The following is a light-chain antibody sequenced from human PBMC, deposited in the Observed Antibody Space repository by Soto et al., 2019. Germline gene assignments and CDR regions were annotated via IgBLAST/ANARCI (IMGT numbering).Light chain of an antibody. Sequence: EIVVTQSPLSLPVTPGEPASISCRSSQSLLHSNGHNYLEWYLQKPGQSPQLLIYLGSNRASGVPDRCSGSGAGTDFTLKISRVGAEDVGVYYCMQALQSWTFGKGTKVDIK. CDR2: LGS. V-gene: IGKV2-28*01. CDR3: MQALQSWT. J-gene: IGKJ1*01. CDR1: QSLLHSNGHNY.